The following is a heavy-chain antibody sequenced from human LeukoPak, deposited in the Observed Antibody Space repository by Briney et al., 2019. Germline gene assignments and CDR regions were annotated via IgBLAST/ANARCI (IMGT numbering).Heavy chain of an antibody. J-gene: IGHJ4*02. Sequence: GASVKVSCKASGGTFSSYAISWVRQAPGQGLEWMGRIIPILGIANYAQKFQGRVTITADKSTSTAYMELSSLRSEDTAVYYCARDGSTYCDFGSGYSMGDYWGRGPLVTVSS. CDR1: GGTFSSYA. CDR2: IIPILGIA. D-gene: IGHD3-3*01. CDR3: ARDGSTYCDFGSGYSMGDY. V-gene: IGHV1-69*04.